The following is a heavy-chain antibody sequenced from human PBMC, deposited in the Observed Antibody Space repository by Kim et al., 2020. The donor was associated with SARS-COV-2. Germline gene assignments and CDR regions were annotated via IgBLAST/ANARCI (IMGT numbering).Heavy chain of an antibody. CDR1: GYSFTSYW. Sequence: GESLKISCKGSGYSFTSYWIGWVRQMPGKGLEWMGIIYPGDSDTRYSPSFQGQVTISADKSISTAYLQWSSLKASDTAMYYCATFKGVRMGLPGAFDIWGQGTMVTVSS. D-gene: IGHD3-16*01. J-gene: IGHJ3*02. V-gene: IGHV5-51*01. CDR3: ATFKGVRMGLPGAFDI. CDR2: IYPGDSDT.